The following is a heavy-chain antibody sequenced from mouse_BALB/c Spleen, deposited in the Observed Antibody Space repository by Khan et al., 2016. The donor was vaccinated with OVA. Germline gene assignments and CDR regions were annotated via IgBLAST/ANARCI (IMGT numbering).Heavy chain of an antibody. V-gene: IGHV1-9*01. Sequence: QVQLQQSGTELMKPGASVKISCKASGCKFSNYWIEWVNQRPGHGLEWIGEILPGSGSTKYNVKFKGKATFTADTSYSTAFMQLSSLTSEDSAVYYCARSYYGYCAQGTLVTVSA. CDR2: ILPGSGST. CDR3: ARSYYGY. D-gene: IGHD2-10*01. CDR1: GCKFSNYW. J-gene: IGHJ3*02.